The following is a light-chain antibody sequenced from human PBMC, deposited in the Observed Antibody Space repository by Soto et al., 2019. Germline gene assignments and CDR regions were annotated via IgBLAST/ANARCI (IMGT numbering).Light chain of an antibody. CDR1: SSDVGTYNY. Sequence: QSVLTQPPSASGSPGQSVTIPCTGTSSDVGTYNYVSWYQQHPGKAPKLMIYEVSKRPSGVPGRFSGSKSGNTASLTVSGLQAEDEADYYCSSYAGTNNVLFGGGTKLTVL. V-gene: IGLV2-8*01. J-gene: IGLJ2*01. CDR3: SSYAGTNNVL. CDR2: EVS.